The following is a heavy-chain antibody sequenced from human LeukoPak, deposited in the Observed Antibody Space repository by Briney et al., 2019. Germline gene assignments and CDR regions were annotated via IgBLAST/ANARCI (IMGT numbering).Heavy chain of an antibody. D-gene: IGHD4-23*01. J-gene: IGHJ4*02. CDR2: ISGSGGST. CDR3: ASRTTDYGGNY. V-gene: IGHV3-23*01. CDR1: GFTFSSYA. Sequence: GGSLRLSCAASGFTFSSYAMSWVRQAPGKGLEWVSAISGSGGSTYYADSVKDRFTISRDNSKNTLYLQMNSLRAEDTAVYYCASRTTDYGGNYWGQGTLVTVSS.